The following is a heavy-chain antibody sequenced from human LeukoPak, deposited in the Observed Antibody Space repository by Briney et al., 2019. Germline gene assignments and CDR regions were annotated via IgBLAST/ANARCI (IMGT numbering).Heavy chain of an antibody. V-gene: IGHV3-23*01. D-gene: IGHD4-17*01. J-gene: IGHJ4*02. CDR3: AKDRNPGRTTVTLFDY. CDR2: ISGSGGST. Sequence: PGGSLRLSCAASGFTFSSYAMTWVRQAPGKGLEWVSGISGSGGSTYYADSVKGRFTFFRDNSKNTLYLQMSSLRAEDTAVYYCAKDRNPGRTTVTLFDYWGQGALVIVSS. CDR1: GFTFSSYA.